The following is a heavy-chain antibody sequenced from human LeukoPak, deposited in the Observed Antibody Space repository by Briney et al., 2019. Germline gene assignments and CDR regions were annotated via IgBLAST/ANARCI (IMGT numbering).Heavy chain of an antibody. Sequence: GGSLRLSCAASGFTFSSYAMSWVRQAPGKGLEWVSAISGSGGSTYYADSVKGRFTISGDNSKNTLYLQMNSLRAEDTAVYYCTSVVVPAEVYYYYGMDVWGKGTTVTVSS. V-gene: IGHV3-23*01. J-gene: IGHJ6*04. CDR2: ISGSGGST. D-gene: IGHD2-2*01. CDR3: TSVVVPAEVYYYYGMDV. CDR1: GFTFSSYA.